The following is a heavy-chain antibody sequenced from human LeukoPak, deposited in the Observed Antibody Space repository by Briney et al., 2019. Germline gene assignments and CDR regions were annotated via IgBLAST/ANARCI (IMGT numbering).Heavy chain of an antibody. J-gene: IGHJ4*02. Sequence: GASVKVSCKSSGYTFSDYYIHWVRQTPEQGLEWMAWISPHNGGTHYAQKFQGRVTMTLDTPPSTVYLELNSLTSDDTAVYYCARDHPGPEFIDYCGQGTLVTVSS. CDR3: ARDHPGPEFIDY. CDR2: ISPHNGGT. CDR1: GYTFSDYY. V-gene: IGHV1-2*02.